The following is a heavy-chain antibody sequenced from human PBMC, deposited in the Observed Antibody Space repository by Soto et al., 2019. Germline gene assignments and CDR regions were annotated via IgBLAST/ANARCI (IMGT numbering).Heavy chain of an antibody. CDR3: ARGDWFPP. CDR1: GGSISAGDYY. CDR2: IYYTGTT. Sequence: SETLSLTCTVSGGSISAGDYYWNWIRQPPGKGLEWIGYIYYTGTTKYNPSLKSRVTLSVYTSKNRSSLTLTSVTPAHTAVYSCARGDWFPPWRPGTLVTV. V-gene: IGHV4-30-4*01. J-gene: IGHJ5*02.